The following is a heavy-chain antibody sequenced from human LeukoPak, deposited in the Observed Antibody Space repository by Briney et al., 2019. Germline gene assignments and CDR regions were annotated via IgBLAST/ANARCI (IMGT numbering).Heavy chain of an antibody. D-gene: IGHD2-2*01. V-gene: IGHV4-61*02. CDR1: GGSISSGSYY. CDR3: ARGTPAAPWYFDL. J-gene: IGHJ2*01. CDR2: IYTSGST. Sequence: SQTLSLTCTVSGGSISSGSYYWSWIRQPAGKGLEWIGRIYTSGSTNYNPSLKSRVTISVDTSKNQFSLKLSSVTAADTAVYYCARGTPAAPWYFDLWGRGTLVTVSS.